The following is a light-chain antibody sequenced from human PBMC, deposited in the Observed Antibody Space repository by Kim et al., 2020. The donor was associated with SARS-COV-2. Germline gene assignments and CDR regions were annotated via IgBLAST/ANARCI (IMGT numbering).Light chain of an antibody. CDR1: QRVRSSY. Sequence: SPGERATLSCRASQRVRSSYVAWYQQKPGRAPRLLIYGASNRATDIPDRFSGSGSGTDFTLTISRLEPDDFAVYFCQLYGSSARTFGQGTKVDIK. CDR3: QLYGSSART. J-gene: IGKJ2*01. V-gene: IGKV3-20*01. CDR2: GAS.